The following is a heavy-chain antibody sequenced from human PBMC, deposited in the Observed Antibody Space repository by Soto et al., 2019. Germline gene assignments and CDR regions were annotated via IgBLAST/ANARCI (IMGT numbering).Heavy chain of an antibody. V-gene: IGHV3-11*05. CDR3: TRGHWGLDV. D-gene: IGHD3-16*01. J-gene: IGHJ6*02. Sequence: QVQLMESGGDSVKPGGSLRLSCVASGFTFSDHYMSWIRQAPGKGLEWISYISINGRDTDYADSVKGRFTISRDNAKTSLYLQMSSVRAEDTAVYYCTRGHWGLDVWGQGTTVTVSS. CDR2: ISINGRDT. CDR1: GFTFSDHY.